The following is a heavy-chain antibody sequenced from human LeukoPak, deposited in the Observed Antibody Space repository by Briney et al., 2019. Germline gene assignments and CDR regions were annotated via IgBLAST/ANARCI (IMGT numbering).Heavy chain of an antibody. V-gene: IGHV4-59*01. CDR1: GDSLSCYY. J-gene: IGHJ4*02. D-gene: IGHD1-26*01. CDR3: ASGLGATVDY. Sequence: PSETLSLTCTVWGDSLSCYYWSWMRQPPGKGLEWIGYIYYSGSTNYNPSLKSRVTISVDTSKNQFSLKLSSVTAADTAVYYCASGLGATVDYWGQGTLVTVSS. CDR2: IYYSGST.